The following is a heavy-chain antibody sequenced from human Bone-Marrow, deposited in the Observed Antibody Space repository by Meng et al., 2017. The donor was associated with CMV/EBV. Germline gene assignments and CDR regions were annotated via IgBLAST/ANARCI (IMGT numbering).Heavy chain of an antibody. D-gene: IGHD3-3*01. CDR1: GYTFTSYD. J-gene: IGHJ6*02. Sequence: ASVKVSCKASGYTFTSYDINWVRQATGQGLEWMGWMNPNSGNTGYAQKFQGRLTITRNTSRSTSYMELSSLRSEVTSVYYCASGGWGTYDLWGGYPIRDYGMAVWGQGTTVTVYS. CDR2: MNPNSGNT. CDR3: ASGGWGTYDLWGGYPIRDYGMAV. V-gene: IGHV1-8*03.